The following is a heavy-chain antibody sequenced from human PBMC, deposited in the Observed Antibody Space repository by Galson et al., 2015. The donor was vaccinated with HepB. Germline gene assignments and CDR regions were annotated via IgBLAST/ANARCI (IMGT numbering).Heavy chain of an antibody. CDR2: IWYDGSNK. V-gene: IGHV3-33*01. CDR1: RSTFKNYG. D-gene: IGHD2-2*01. J-gene: IGHJ6*02. CDR3: ARCVYQLPPPVRFGMDV. Sequence: SLRLSCAASRSTFKNYGMHWVRQAPGKGLEWVAFIWYDGSNKYYADSVKGRFTISRDNSKNTLYLQMNSLRADDTAIYYCARCVYQLPPPVRFGMDVWGQGTTVTVSS.